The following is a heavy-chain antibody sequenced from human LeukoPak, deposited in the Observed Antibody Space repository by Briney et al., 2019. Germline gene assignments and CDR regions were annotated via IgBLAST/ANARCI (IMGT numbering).Heavy chain of an antibody. CDR2: IYTSGST. Sequence: SETLSLTCTVSGGFISSYYWSWIRQPAGKGLEWIGRIYTSGSTNYNPSLKSRVTMSVDTSKNQFSLKLSSVTAADTAVYYCARSSTYCSSTSCYGGSWDYWGQGTLVTVSS. CDR1: GGFISSYY. CDR3: ARSSTYCSSTSCYGGSWDY. D-gene: IGHD2-2*01. V-gene: IGHV4-4*07. J-gene: IGHJ4*02.